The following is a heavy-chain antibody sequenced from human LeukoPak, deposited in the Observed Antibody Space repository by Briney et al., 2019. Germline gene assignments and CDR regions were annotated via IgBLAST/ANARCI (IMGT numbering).Heavy chain of an antibody. J-gene: IGHJ4*02. V-gene: IGHV3-23*01. D-gene: IGHD3-16*02. Sequence: GGSLRLSCAASGFTFSTYAMSWVRQAPGKGLEWVSGVNGNGGSTSYADSVKGRFTISRDNSKNTVYLQMNSLRIEDTAVYYCAKSLYGGCDYWGQGTVVTVSS. CDR2: VNGNGGST. CDR1: GFTFSTYA. CDR3: AKSLYGGCDY.